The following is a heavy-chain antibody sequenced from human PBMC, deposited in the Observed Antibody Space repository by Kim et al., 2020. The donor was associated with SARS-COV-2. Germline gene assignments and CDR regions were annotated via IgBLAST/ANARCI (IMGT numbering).Heavy chain of an antibody. J-gene: IGHJ6*02. V-gene: IGHV3-74*01. Sequence: VKGRFTISRDNAKNTLYLQMNSLRAEDTAVYYCARGGYSGYGYYYYGMDVWGQGTTVTVSS. D-gene: IGHD5-12*01. CDR3: ARGGYSGYGYYYYGMDV.